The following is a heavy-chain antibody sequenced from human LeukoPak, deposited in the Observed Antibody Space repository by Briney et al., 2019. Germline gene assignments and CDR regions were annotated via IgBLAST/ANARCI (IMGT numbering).Heavy chain of an antibody. CDR3: ARSGGWLQPYYFDY. CDR2: INHSGST. D-gene: IGHD5-24*01. CDR1: GGSFSGYY. V-gene: IGHV4-34*01. Sequence: PSETLSLTCAVYGGSFSGYYWSWIRQPPGKGLEWIGEINHSGSTNYNPSLKSRVTISVDTSKNQFSLKLSSVTAADTAVYYCARSGGWLQPYYFDYWGQGTLVTVSS. J-gene: IGHJ4*02.